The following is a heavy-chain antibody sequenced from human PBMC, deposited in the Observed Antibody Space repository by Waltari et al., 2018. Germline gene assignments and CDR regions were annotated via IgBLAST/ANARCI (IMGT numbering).Heavy chain of an antibody. CDR1: GFIFSDYE. CDR3: ARGRVGDGDCLDS. D-gene: IGHD2-21*02. V-gene: IGHV3-48*03. Sequence: EIQLVESGGGMVQPGGSLRLSCEVSGFIFSDYEMNWVRQAPGKGLEWFSCMNPSGYVRYAESVKGRFTIARDNSKSSLFLQMNSLRGEDTAVYFCARGRVGDGDCLDSWGQGTLVTVSS. CDR2: MNPSGYV. J-gene: IGHJ5*01.